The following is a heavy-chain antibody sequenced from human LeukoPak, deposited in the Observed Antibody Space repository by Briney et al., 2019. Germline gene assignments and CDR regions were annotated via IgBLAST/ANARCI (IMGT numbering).Heavy chain of an antibody. CDR1: DGSFSGYY. CDR3: ASLGSGSYSRKNWYFDL. CDR2: VNQSGST. V-gene: IGHV4-34*01. J-gene: IGHJ2*01. D-gene: IGHD3-10*01. Sequence: SETLSLTCAVFDGSFSGYYWSWIRQPPGKGLEWIGEVNQSGSTNYNPSLKSRVSISVDTSKNQFSLKLSSVTAADTAVYYCASLGSGSYSRKNWYFDLWGRGTLVTVSS.